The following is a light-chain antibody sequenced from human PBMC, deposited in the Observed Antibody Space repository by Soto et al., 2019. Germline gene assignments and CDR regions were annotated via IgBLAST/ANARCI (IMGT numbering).Light chain of an antibody. CDR2: GAS. Sequence: EIVTKQSPAIPSVSPGVCCTLSGTASPSITTNLVWYQQKARQAPRLLLYGASPRATGIPARSSGSRSGTEFTLTISSLQPEDFGVYYCQQYNYWPPKTFGIGTKVDIK. CDR3: QQYNYWPPKT. J-gene: IGKJ1*01. CDR1: PSITTN. V-gene: IGKV3-15*01.